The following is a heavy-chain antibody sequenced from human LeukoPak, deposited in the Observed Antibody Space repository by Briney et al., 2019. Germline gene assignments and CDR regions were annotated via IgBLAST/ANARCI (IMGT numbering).Heavy chain of an antibody. CDR3: AREYFSANYFFYYMDV. J-gene: IGHJ6*03. CDR1: GGSISRYF. D-gene: IGHD3-3*01. CDR2: IDHSGST. V-gene: IGHV4-59*01. Sequence: PSETLSLTCTVSGGSISRYFWTWIRQTPGKGLEWIGYIDHSGSTNYSPSLQSRVTISIDTSKNQFSLKLNSVTAADTAVYYCAREYFSANYFFYYMDVWGTGTTVTVSS.